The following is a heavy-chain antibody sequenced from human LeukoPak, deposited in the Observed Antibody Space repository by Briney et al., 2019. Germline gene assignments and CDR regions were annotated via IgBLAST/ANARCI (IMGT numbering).Heavy chain of an antibody. CDR2: INHSGST. D-gene: IGHD3-9*01. V-gene: IGHV4-34*01. Sequence: SETLSLTCAVYGGSFSGYYWSWIRQPPGKGLEWIGEINHSGSTNYNPSLKSRVTISVDTSKNQFSLKLSSVTAADTAVYYCARTTYGYFDSDYWGQGTLVTVSS. J-gene: IGHJ4*02. CDR3: ARTTYGYFDSDY. CDR1: GGSFSGYY.